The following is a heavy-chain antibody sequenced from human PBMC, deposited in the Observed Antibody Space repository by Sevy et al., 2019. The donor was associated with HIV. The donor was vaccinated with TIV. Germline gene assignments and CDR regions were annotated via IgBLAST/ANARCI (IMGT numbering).Heavy chain of an antibody. D-gene: IGHD6-19*01. CDR1: GFTFSSYG. CDR3: ARRGEREQWLAYYYYYMDV. CDR2: IWYDGSNK. J-gene: IGHJ6*03. Sequence: QQRESLKISCAASGFTFSSYGMHWVRQAPGKGLEWVAVIWYDGSNKYYADSVKGRFTISRDNSKNTLYLQMNSLRAEDTAVYYCARRGEREQWLAYYYYYMDVWGKGTTVTVSS. V-gene: IGHV3-33*08.